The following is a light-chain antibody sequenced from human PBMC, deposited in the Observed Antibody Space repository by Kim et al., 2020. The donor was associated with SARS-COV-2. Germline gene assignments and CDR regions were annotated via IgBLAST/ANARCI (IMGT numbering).Light chain of an antibody. J-gene: IGLJ2*01. CDR3: AAWDDGLNGLV. CDR2: SNS. Sequence: QRFTISCSGTSSNLGSNSVHWYRQPPQTAPKLLIYSNSHRPSGVPDRLSGSKSGASASLAISGLQFEDESIYHCAAWDDGLNGLVFGGGTQLTVL. CDR1: SSNLGSNS. V-gene: IGLV1-44*01.